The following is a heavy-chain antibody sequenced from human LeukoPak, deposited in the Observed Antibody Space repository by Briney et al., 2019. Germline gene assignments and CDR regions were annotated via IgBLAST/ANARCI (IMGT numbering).Heavy chain of an antibody. D-gene: IGHD5-18*01. CDR2: IDSGSDDR. V-gene: IGHV3-21*05. Sequence: GGSLRLSCAASGFTFSLCAMNWVRQAPGKGLEWVSYIDSGSDDRLFADSVRGRFTISRDNAKNSLYLQMSSLRPEDSGVYYCARDTYPPQLIDYWGQGTLVTVSS. CDR1: GFTFSLCA. J-gene: IGHJ4*02. CDR3: ARDTYPPQLIDY.